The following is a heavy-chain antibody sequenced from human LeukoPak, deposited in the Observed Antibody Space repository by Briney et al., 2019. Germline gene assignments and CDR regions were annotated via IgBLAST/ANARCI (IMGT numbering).Heavy chain of an antibody. CDR2: ISYDGSNK. CDR3: AKVYSGYASL. CDR1: GFTFSNYA. V-gene: IGHV3-30*18. J-gene: IGHJ4*02. Sequence: GGSLRLSCAASGFTFSNYAMNWVRQAPGKGLEWVAVISYDGSNKYYADSVKGRFTISRDNSKNTLYLQMNSLRAEDTAVYYCAKVYSGYASLWGQGTLVTVSS. D-gene: IGHD5-12*01.